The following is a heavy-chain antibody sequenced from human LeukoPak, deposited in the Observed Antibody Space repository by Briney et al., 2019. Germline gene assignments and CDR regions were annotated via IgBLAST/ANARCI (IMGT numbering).Heavy chain of an antibody. CDR1: GFTFGDYA. CDR3: TREFQGNGFDY. CDR2: IRSKAYGGTT. D-gene: IGHD2-8*01. J-gene: IGHJ4*02. Sequence: PGRSLRLSCTASGFTFGDYAMSWFRQAPGKGLEWGGFIRSKAYGGTTEYAASVKGRFTISRDDSKSIAYLQMNSLKTEDTAVYYCTREFQGNGFDYWGQGTLVTVSS. V-gene: IGHV3-49*03.